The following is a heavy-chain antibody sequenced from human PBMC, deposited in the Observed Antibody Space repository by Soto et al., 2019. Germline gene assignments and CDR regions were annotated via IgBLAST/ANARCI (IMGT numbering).Heavy chain of an antibody. D-gene: IGHD6-19*01. CDR2: IWYDGGTK. V-gene: IGHV3-33*01. Sequence: QVQLVESGGGVVQPGRSLRLSCAASGFNFSSYVMHWVRQAPGKGLEWVAVIWYDGGTKYYAHSVKGRFTISRDNSKNTLYLQMNSLRAEDTAVYYCARDGQWLPRDGLRSSYYFDYWGQGTLVTVSS. J-gene: IGHJ4*02. CDR1: GFNFSSYV. CDR3: ARDGQWLPRDGLRSSYYFDY.